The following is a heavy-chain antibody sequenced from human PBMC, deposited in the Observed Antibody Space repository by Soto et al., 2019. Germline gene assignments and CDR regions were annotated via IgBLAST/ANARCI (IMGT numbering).Heavy chain of an antibody. D-gene: IGHD6-19*01. CDR3: ASSGWSEDFYYYYGMDV. CDR2: IYHSGSA. V-gene: IGHV4-4*02. CDR1: GGSISSSNW. J-gene: IGHJ6*02. Sequence: SETLSLTCAVSGGSISSSNWWSWVRQPPVKGLEWIGEIYHSGSANYNPSLKSRVTISVEKSKKQFSLKLSSVTAADTAVYYCASSGWSEDFYYYYGMDVWGQGTTVNVSS.